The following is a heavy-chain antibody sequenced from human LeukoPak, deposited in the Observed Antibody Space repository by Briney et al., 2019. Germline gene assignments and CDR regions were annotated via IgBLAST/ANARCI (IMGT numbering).Heavy chain of an antibody. Sequence: GGSLRLSCAASGFTFSSYWMSWVRQAPGKGLEWVANIKQDGSEKYYVDSVKGRFTISRDNAKNSLYLQMNSLRAEDTAVYYCARVLVPVEVVVPAAIRRDYYYGMDVWGQGTTVTVSS. J-gene: IGHJ6*02. CDR2: IKQDGSEK. CDR1: GFTFSSYW. D-gene: IGHD2-2*02. CDR3: ARVLVPVEVVVPAAIRRDYYYGMDV. V-gene: IGHV3-7*01.